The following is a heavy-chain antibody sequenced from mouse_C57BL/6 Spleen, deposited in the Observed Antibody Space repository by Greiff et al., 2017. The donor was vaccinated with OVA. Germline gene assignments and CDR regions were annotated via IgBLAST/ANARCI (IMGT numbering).Heavy chain of an antibody. J-gene: IGHJ2*01. CDR1: GYAFSSYW. V-gene: IGHV1-80*01. CDR2: IYPGDGDT. Sequence: VQLQQSGAELVKPGASVKISCKASGYAFSSYWMNWVKQRPGKGLEWIGQIYPGDGDTNYNGKFKGKATLTADKSSSTAYMQLSSLTSEDSAVYFCARSITTVVPYFDDWGQGTTLTVSS. CDR3: ARSITTVVPYFDD. D-gene: IGHD1-1*01.